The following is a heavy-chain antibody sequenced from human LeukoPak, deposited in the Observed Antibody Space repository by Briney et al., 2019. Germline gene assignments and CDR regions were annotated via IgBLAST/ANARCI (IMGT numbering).Heavy chain of an antibody. J-gene: IGHJ5*02. CDR1: GYTFTSYD. CDR3: ARAQQLVYWFDP. V-gene: IGHV1-18*01. D-gene: IGHD6-13*01. Sequence: ASVKVSCKASGYTFTSYDINWVRQAPGQGLEWMGWISAYNGNTNYAQKFQGRVTMTTDRSTSTAYMELRSLTSDDTAVYYCARAQQLVYWFDPWGQGTLVTVSS. CDR2: ISAYNGNT.